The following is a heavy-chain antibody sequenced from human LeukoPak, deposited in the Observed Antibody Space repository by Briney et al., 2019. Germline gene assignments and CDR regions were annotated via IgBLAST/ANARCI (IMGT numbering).Heavy chain of an antibody. V-gene: IGHV4-34*01. Sequence: PSETLSLTCAVYGGSFSGYYWSWIRQPPGKGLEWIGEINHSGSTNYNPSLKSRVTISVDTSKNQFSLKLSSVTAADTAVYYCARGDRNGSPPFDYWGQGTLVTVSS. CDR1: GGSFSGYY. J-gene: IGHJ4*02. CDR3: ARGDRNGSPPFDY. D-gene: IGHD3-10*01. CDR2: INHSGST.